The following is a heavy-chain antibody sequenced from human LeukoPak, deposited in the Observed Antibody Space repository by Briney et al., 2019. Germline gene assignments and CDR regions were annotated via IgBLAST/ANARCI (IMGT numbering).Heavy chain of an antibody. CDR2: IYYSGST. CDR1: GGSISSYY. D-gene: IGHD2-15*01. J-gene: IGHJ6*02. V-gene: IGHV4-59*08. CDR3: ASTIGYCSGGSCGTPPYYYYGMDV. Sequence: SETLSLTCTVSGGSISSYYWSWIRQPPGKGLEWIGYIYYSGSTNYNPSLKSRVTISVDTSENQFSLKLSSVTAADTAVYYCASTIGYCSGGSCGTPPYYYYGMDVWGQGTTVTVSS.